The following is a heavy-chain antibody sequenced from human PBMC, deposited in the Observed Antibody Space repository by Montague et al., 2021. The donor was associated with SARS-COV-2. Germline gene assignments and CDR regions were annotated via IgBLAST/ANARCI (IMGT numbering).Heavy chain of an antibody. CDR2: IYYSGTT. CDR3: ARSVTGYSYDIPLGY. Sequence: SETLSLTCTVSGASIGRSTYYWGWIRQPPGKDLEWIGTIYYSGTTHYNPSLRSRVTISLDTSKNQVSLRLTSVTAADTTVYYRARSVTGYSYDIPLGYWGQGTLVTVSS. CDR1: GASIGRSTYY. J-gene: IGHJ4*02. V-gene: IGHV4-39*01. D-gene: IGHD5-18*01.